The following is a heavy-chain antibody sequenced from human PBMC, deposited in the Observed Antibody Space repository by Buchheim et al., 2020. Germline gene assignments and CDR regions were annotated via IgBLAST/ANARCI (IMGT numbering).Heavy chain of an antibody. J-gene: IGHJ6*02. CDR3: ARASITIFGVEPARGMDV. Sequence: EVQLVESGGGLVQPGGSLRLSCAASGFTFSSYDMHWVRQATGKGLEWVLAIGTAGDTYYPGSVKGRFTISRENAKNSLYLQMNSLRAGDTAVYYCARASITIFGVEPARGMDVWGQGTT. D-gene: IGHD3-3*01. CDR1: GFTFSSYD. CDR2: IGTAGDT. V-gene: IGHV3-13*04.